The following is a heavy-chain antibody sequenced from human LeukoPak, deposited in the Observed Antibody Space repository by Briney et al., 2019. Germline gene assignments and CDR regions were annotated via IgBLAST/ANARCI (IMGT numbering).Heavy chain of an antibody. V-gene: IGHV3-23*01. CDR3: AKDRRIADLDY. J-gene: IGHJ4*02. Sequence: GGSLRLSCAASGFTFSSYSMNWVRQAPGKGLEWVSAISGSGGSTYYADSVKGRFTISRDNSKNTLYLQMNSLRAEDTAVYYCAKDRRIADLDYWGQGTLVTVSS. D-gene: IGHD6-13*01. CDR1: GFTFSSYS. CDR2: ISGSGGST.